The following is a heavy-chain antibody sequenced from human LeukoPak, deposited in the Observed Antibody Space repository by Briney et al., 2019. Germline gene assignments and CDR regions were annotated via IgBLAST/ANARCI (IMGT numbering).Heavy chain of an antibody. CDR3: ASLAVAGLSGGY. Sequence: SETLSLTCTVSGGSISSDSYYWAWIRQPPGKGLEWIASIYYSGSTYYNPSLKSRVTISVDTSRNQFSLKLNSVTAADTAVYYCASLAVAGLSGGYWGQGTLVIVSS. CDR1: GGSISSDSYY. J-gene: IGHJ4*02. V-gene: IGHV4-39*01. CDR2: IYYSGST. D-gene: IGHD6-19*01.